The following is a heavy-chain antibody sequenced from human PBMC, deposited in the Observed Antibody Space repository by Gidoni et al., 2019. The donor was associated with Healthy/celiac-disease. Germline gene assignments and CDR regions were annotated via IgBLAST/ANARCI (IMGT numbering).Heavy chain of an antibody. J-gene: IGHJ4*02. D-gene: IGHD5-18*01. V-gene: IGHV3-23*01. CDR3: AKDGYSYTKRGYYFDY. CDR1: GFPFRGYA. CDR2: ISGSGGST. Sequence: EVQLLESGGGLVQPGGSLRLSGAPSGFPFRGYALRWVRQAPGKGLEWVSAISGSGGSTYYADSVKGRFTISRDNSKNTLYLQMNSLRAEDTAVYYCAKDGYSYTKRGYYFDYWGQGTLVTVSS.